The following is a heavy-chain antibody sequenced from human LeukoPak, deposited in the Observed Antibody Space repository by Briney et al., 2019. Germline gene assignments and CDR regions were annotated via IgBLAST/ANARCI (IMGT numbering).Heavy chain of an antibody. D-gene: IGHD6-19*01. CDR3: ANRRGHSSGSGR. V-gene: IGHV3-30-3*01. CDR2: ISYDGSNK. J-gene: IGHJ4*02. CDR1: GFTFSSYA. Sequence: GGSLRLSCAASGFTFSSYAMHWVRQAPGKGLEWVAVISYDGSNKYYADSVKGRFTISRDNSKNTLYLQMNSLRAEDTAVYYCANRRGHSSGSGRWGQGTLVTVSS.